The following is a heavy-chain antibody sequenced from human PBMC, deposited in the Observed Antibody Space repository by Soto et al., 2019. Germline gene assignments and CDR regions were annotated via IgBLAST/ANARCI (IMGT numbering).Heavy chain of an antibody. V-gene: IGHV3-23*04. CDR1: GFSFSTYG. Sequence: EVQLVESGGGLGQPGGSLRLSCAASGFSFSTYGMNWVRQAPGKGLAWVSGMSGSSGSTYYAESVKGRFTISRDISKNTLDLQLNSLRAEATAIYYCAKGSIAAAGSEAFESWGQGTMVTVSS. J-gene: IGHJ3*02. CDR3: AKGSIAAAGSEAFES. D-gene: IGHD6-13*01. CDR2: MSGSSGST.